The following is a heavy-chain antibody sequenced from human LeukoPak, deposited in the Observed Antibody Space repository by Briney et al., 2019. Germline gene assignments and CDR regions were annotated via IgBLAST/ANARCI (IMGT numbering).Heavy chain of an antibody. J-gene: IGHJ3*02. CDR2: IYHSGST. CDR1: GYSSSSGYY. Sequence: HPSETLSLTCTVSGYSSSSGYYWGWIRQPPGKGLEWIGSIYHSGSTYYNPSLKSRVTISVDTSKNQFSLKLSSVTAADTAVYYCAREYQRGITMIVVVPDAFDIWGQGTMVTVSS. V-gene: IGHV4-38-2*02. D-gene: IGHD3-22*01. CDR3: AREYQRGITMIVVVPDAFDI.